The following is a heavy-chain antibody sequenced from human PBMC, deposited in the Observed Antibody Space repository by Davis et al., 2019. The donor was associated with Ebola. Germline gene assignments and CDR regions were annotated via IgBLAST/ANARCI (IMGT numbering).Heavy chain of an antibody. D-gene: IGHD2-8*01. CDR1: GLIFNNYW. CDR2: IKEDGGEK. CDR3: ARGAVWDDSAFDY. V-gene: IGHV3-7*01. J-gene: IGHJ4*02. Sequence: PGGSLRLSCAASGLIFNNYWMSWIRQAPGKGPEWVAIIKEDGGEKYYVDSVKGRFTISRDNSKNTLYLQMNSLRDEDTAVYYCARGAVWDDSAFDYWGQGTLVTVSS.